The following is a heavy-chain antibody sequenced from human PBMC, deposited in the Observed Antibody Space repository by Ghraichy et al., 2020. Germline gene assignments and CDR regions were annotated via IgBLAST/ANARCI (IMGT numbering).Heavy chain of an antibody. CDR3: ASEIAAGGENV. Sequence: GGSLRLSCVATEFTFSTSSMNWVRQAPGKGLQWLSYISITSSTIHYADSVKGRFTVSRDNDKKSLFLQMDSLRVEDTGVYYCASEIAAGGENVWGQGTQVTVSS. V-gene: IGHV3-48*04. D-gene: IGHD6-13*01. CDR1: EFTFSTSS. J-gene: IGHJ4*02. CDR2: ISITSSTI.